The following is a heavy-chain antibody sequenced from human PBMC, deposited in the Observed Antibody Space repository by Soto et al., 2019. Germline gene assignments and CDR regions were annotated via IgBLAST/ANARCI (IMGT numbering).Heavy chain of an antibody. CDR2: IKQDGSER. CDR1: GSTFSSYW. D-gene: IGHD1-7*01. J-gene: IGHJ6*02. CDR3: ARDLPMDALVKQDWNYGRYYYYGMDV. Sequence: GSLVLACAASGSTFSSYWMSWVRQAPGKGLEWVAKIKQDGSERYYVDSVKVRFTISRDNGKNSLYPQMNSLRAEDTAVYYCARDLPMDALVKQDWNYGRYYYYGMDVWGQGTTVTVYS. V-gene: IGHV3-7*03.